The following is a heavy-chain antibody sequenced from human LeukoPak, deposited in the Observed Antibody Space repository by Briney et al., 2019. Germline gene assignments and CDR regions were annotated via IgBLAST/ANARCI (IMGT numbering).Heavy chain of an antibody. D-gene: IGHD6-19*01. Sequence: SETLSLTCAVSGGSISSSNWWSWVRQPPGKGLEWIGEIYHSGSTNYNPPLKSRVTISVDKSKNQFSLKLSAVTAADTAVYYCARDGGSGWLEAEYYLDYWGQGTLVTVS. CDR2: IYHSGST. CDR1: GGSISSSNW. CDR3: ARDGGSGWLEAEYYLDY. J-gene: IGHJ4*02. V-gene: IGHV4-4*02.